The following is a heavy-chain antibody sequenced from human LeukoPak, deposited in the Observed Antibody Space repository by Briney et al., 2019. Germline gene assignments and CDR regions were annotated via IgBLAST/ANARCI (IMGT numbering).Heavy chain of an antibody. CDR3: AKGSGINHYHWIDP. CDR2: ISFSGGST. J-gene: IGHJ5*02. CDR1: GFTFRGSA. D-gene: IGHD1-14*01. V-gene: IGHV3-23*01. Sequence: PGGSLRLSCAASGFTFRGSAMSWVRQAPGKGLEWVSLISFSGGSTYYADSVKGRFTISRDNSKNTLYLQMDSLRAEDTALYYCAKGSGINHYHWIDPWGQGTLVTVSS.